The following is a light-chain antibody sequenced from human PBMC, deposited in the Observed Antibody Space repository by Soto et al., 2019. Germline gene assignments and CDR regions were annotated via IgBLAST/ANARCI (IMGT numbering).Light chain of an antibody. J-gene: IGKJ5*01. CDR2: GAS. CDR1: QSVSSSF. CDR3: QQYGSSPRT. V-gene: IGKV3-20*01. Sequence: EIVLTQSPGTLSLSPGGRATLSCRASQSVSSSFLAWYQQKVGQAPRLLIYGASSRATGIPDRFSGSGSGTDCTLTISRLEPEDFAVYYCQQYGSSPRTLGQGTRLEIK.